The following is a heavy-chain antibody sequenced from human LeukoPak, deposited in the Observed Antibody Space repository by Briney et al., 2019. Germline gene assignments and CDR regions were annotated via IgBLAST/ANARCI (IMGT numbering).Heavy chain of an antibody. J-gene: IGHJ3*02. CDR2: IYPDDSDT. CDR3: ARQWLAHDAFDI. D-gene: IGHD6-19*01. V-gene: IGHV5-51*01. Sequence: GESLKISCKGSGYTFTSYWIAWVRQMPGKGLEWMGIIYPDDSDTRYSPSFQGQVTISADKSTSTAYLQWRSLKASGTAIYYCARQWLAHDAFDIWGQGTMVTVS. CDR1: GYTFTSYW.